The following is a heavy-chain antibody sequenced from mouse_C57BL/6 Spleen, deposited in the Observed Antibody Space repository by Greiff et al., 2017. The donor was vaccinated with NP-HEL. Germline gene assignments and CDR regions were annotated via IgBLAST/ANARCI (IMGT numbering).Heavy chain of an antibody. CDR1: GYTFTSYW. V-gene: IGHV1-64*01. Sequence: QVQLQQPGAELVKPGASVKLSCKASGYTFTSYWMHWVKQRPGQGLEWIGMIHPNSGSTNYNEKFKSKATLTVDKASSNAYMQLSSLTSEDSAVYYCARSLSGSSSAWFAYWGQGTLVTVAA. CDR3: ARSLSGSSSAWFAY. J-gene: IGHJ3*01. D-gene: IGHD1-1*01. CDR2: IHPNSGST.